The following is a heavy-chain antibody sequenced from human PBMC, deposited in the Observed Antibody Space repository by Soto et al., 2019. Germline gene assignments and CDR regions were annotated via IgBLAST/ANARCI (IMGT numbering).Heavy chain of an antibody. V-gene: IGHV1-3*01. CDR2: INAGNGNT. D-gene: IGHD4-17*01. J-gene: IGHJ3*02. CDR3: ARDYDYGALRGAFDI. Sequence: ASVKVSCKASGDTFTSYAMHWVRQATGQRLEWMGGINAGNGNTKYSQKFQGRVTITRDTSASTADMELSSLRSEDTAVYYCARDYDYGALRGAFDIWGQGTMVTVSS. CDR1: GDTFTSYA.